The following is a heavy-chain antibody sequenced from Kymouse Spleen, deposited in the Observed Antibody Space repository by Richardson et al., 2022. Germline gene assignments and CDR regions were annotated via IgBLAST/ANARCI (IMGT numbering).Heavy chain of an antibody. CDR3: ARHDIVLMVYANDAFDI. V-gene: IGHV4-39*01. CDR1: GGSISSSSYY. Sequence: QLQLQESGPGLVKPSETLSLTCTVSGGSISSSSYYWGWIRQPPGKGLEWIGSIYYSGSTYYNPSLKSRVTISVDTSKNQFSLKLSSVTAADTAVYYCARHDIVLMVYANDAFDIWGQGTMVTVSS. J-gene: IGHJ3*02. CDR2: IYYSGST. D-gene: IGHD2-8*01.